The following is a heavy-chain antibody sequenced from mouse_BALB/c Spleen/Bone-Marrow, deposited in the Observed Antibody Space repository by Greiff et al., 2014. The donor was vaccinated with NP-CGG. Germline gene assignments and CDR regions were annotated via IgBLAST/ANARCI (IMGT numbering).Heavy chain of an antibody. J-gene: IGHJ4*01. V-gene: IGHV5-12-1*01. CDR1: GFAFSSYD. CDR3: TRHGGYYPYYYAMDY. Sequence: EVKLVESGGGLVKPGGSLKLSCAASGFAFSSYDMSWVRQTPEKRLEWVAYISHGGGTTYYSDTVKGRFTISRDIAKNTLYLQMSSLKSEDTAIYYCTRHGGYYPYYYAMDYWGQGTSVTVSS. CDR2: ISHGGGTT. D-gene: IGHD2-3*01.